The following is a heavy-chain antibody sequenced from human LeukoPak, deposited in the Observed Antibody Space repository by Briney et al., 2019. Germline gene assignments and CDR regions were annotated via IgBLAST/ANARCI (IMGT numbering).Heavy chain of an antibody. CDR2: ISSRSSYI. D-gene: IGHD3-3*01. J-gene: IGHJ3*02. CDR1: GFILSTSE. Sequence: GGSLRLSCVASGFILSTSEMNWVRQAPGKGLEWVSSISSRSSYIYYADSLKGRFTISRDNAKNSLYLQMNSLRAEDTAVYYCARRLESHDAFDIWGQGTMVTVSS. V-gene: IGHV3-21*01. CDR3: ARRLESHDAFDI.